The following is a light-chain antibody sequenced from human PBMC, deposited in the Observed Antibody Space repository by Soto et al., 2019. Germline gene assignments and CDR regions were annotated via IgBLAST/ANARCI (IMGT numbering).Light chain of an antibody. CDR2: GAS. J-gene: IGKJ5*01. V-gene: IGKV3-20*01. CDR3: QHYDSLPIT. Sequence: EIVLTQSPGTLSLSPGERATLSCRARQSVSSSYLAWYQQKPRQAPRLLIYGASARATGIPAKFSGSGSGTEFTLTISRLEPEDFAVFYCQHYDSLPITFGQGTRLENK. CDR1: QSVSSSY.